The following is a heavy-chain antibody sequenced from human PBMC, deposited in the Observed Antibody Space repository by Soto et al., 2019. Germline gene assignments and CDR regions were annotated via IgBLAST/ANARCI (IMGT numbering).Heavy chain of an antibody. V-gene: IGHV3-43D*03. CDR1: GITFHDTA. CDR2: ISRDGSRS. D-gene: IGHD2-2*02. Sequence: PGGSLRLPCAASGITFHDTALHWVRQGPGKALEWVSLISRDGSRSYYSDSVRGRFIISRANNTEPLSRLMTSLGTEDSVLYYSAKNLDSGATTSCYKSLESWGQGTQVTVSS. J-gene: IGHJ4*02. CDR3: AKNLDSGATTSCYKSLES.